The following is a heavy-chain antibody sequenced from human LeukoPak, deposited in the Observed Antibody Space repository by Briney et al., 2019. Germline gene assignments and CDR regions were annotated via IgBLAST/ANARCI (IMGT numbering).Heavy chain of an antibody. D-gene: IGHD3-3*01. V-gene: IGHV1-18*01. Sequence: GASVKVSCKASGYTFTNYGISWVRQAPGQGLEWMGWISAYNGYTDYAQKLQFRVTMTTDTSTSTAYMELRSLRSDDTAVYYCARGPHYDFWSGYQSYFDYWGQGTLVTVSS. CDR1: GYTFTNYG. CDR3: ARGPHYDFWSGYQSYFDY. CDR2: ISAYNGYT. J-gene: IGHJ4*02.